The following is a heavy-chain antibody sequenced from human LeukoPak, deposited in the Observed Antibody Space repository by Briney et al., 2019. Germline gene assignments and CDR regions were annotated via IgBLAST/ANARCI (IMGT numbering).Heavy chain of an antibody. CDR1: GFTFSDYY. D-gene: IGHD3-10*01. CDR2: ISSSGSTV. CDR3: ARVRVRGVIITLGRYFQH. V-gene: IGHV3-11*04. J-gene: IGHJ1*01. Sequence: GGSLRLSCAASGFTFSDYYMSWIRQAPGKGLEWVSYISSSGSTVYYADSVKGRFTIARDNAKNSLYPQMNSLRAEDTAVYYCARVRVRGVIITLGRYFQHWGQGTLVTVSS.